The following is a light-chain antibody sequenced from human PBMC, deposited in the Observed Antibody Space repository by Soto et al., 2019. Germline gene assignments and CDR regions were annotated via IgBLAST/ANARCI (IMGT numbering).Light chain of an antibody. CDR2: AAS. J-gene: IGKJ4*01. Sequence: EIVLTQSKDTLSLSPGEIATLSCSASQSVITNYLAWYRQKPGQAPRLLIYAASSRATGIPDRFSGSGSGTDFTLTISRLEPEDFAVYYCQRYNNWPLTFGGGGKV. CDR3: QRYNNWPLT. CDR1: QSVITNY. V-gene: IGKV3-20*01.